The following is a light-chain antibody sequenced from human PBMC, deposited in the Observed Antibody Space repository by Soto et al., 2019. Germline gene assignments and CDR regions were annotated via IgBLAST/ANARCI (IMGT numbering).Light chain of an antibody. Sequence: IVFTQSPGSLSLSPGARATLSCRASQCVGSSYLAWYQQKPGQAPRFLIYAASSRATGIPDRFSGSGSGTDFTLTISSLQSEDFAVYYCQQYNNWPRITFGLGTRLEIK. CDR3: QQYNNWPRIT. CDR1: QCVGSSY. V-gene: IGKV3-20*01. CDR2: AAS. J-gene: IGKJ5*01.